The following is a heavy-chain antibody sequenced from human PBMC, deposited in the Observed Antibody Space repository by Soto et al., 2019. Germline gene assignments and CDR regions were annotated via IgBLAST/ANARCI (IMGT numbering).Heavy chain of an antibody. Sequence: SGPTLVNPTQTLTLTCTFSGFSLSTSGVGVGWIRQPPGKALEWLALIYWNDDKRYSPSPKSRLTITKDTSKNQVVLTMTNMDPVDTATYYCAHTVLLEWFGAETCWFDPWGQGTLVTVSS. CDR3: AHTVLLEWFGAETCWFDP. D-gene: IGHD3-3*01. V-gene: IGHV2-5*01. CDR1: GFSLSTSGVG. CDR2: IYWNDDK. J-gene: IGHJ5*02.